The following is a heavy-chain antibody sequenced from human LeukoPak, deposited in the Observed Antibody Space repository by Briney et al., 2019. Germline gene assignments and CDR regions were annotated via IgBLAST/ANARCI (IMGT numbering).Heavy chain of an antibody. CDR1: GFTFSSYA. CDR3: AKVYCSSTSCPIDY. CDR2: ISGSGGST. V-gene: IGHV3-23*01. D-gene: IGHD2-2*01. Sequence: PGGSLRLSCAASGFTFSSYAIGWVRQAPGKGLEWVSAISGSGGSTYYADSVNGRFTISRDNPKNTLYLQMNSLRAEDTAVYYCAKVYCSSTSCPIDYWGQGTLVTVSS. J-gene: IGHJ4*02.